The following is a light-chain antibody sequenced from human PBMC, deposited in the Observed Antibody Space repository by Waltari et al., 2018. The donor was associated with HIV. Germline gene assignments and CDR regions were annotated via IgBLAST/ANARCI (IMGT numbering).Light chain of an antibody. J-gene: IGLJ3*02. CDR3: YSAANYIWV. CDR1: ILPQRF. V-gene: IGLV3-27*01. CDR2: KDN. Sequence: SFELTQPSSVSVSPGQTARITCTGDILPQRFVRWLQQRPGQAPLLIIFKDNERPSGIPERFSGSSTGTTVTLTISGVQVEDEADYYCYSAANYIWVFGGGTRLTVL.